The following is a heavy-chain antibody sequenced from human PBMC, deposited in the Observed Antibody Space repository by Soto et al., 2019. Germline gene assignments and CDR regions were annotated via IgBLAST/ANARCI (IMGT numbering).Heavy chain of an antibody. Sequence: GGSLRLSCVASGFTFSSYALNWVRQAPGRGLEWVSAISGSGGTTYYADSVKGRFTISRDNSKNTLFLQMNSLRAEDAAIYYCAKDRSRGCIDYWGQGTLVTVSS. CDR1: GFTFSSYA. D-gene: IGHD3-10*01. V-gene: IGHV3-23*01. CDR3: AKDRSRGCIDY. J-gene: IGHJ4*02. CDR2: ISGSGGTT.